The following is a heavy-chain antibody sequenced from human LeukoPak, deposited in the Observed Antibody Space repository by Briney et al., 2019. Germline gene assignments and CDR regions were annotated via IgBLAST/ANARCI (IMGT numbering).Heavy chain of an antibody. V-gene: IGHV1-69*04. CDR3: ASYYYGSGSPLYYFDY. D-gene: IGHD3-10*01. CDR2: IIPILGIA. Sequence: SVKVSCKASGGTFSSYAISWVRQAPGQGLEWMGRIIPILGIANYAQKFQGRVTITADKSTSTAYMELSSLRSEDTAVYYCASYYYGSGSPLYYFDYWGQGTLVTVSS. CDR1: GGTFSSYA. J-gene: IGHJ4*02.